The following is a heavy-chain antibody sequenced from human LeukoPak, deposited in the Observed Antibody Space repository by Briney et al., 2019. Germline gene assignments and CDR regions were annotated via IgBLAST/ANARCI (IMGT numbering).Heavy chain of an antibody. V-gene: IGHV4-59*01. J-gene: IGHJ4*02. CDR2: FYYSGST. CDR3: ARGRLGELYFDY. Sequence: PSETLSLTCTVSGGSISSYYWSWIRQPPGKGLEWIGYFYYSGSTNYNPSLKSRVTISVDTSKNQFSLKLSSVTAADTAVYYCARGRLGELYFDYWGQGTLVTVSS. D-gene: IGHD1-26*01. CDR1: GGSISSYY.